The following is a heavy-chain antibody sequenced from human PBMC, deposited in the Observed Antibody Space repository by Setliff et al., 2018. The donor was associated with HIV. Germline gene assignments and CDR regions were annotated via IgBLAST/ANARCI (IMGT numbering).Heavy chain of an antibody. D-gene: IGHD1-26*01. CDR1: GFTFKIYA. J-gene: IGHJ4*02. Sequence: GGSLRLSCAASGFTFKIYAMSWLRQAPGKGLERVADIKQDGSETYYVDSVRGRFTISRDNAKSSLYLQMNSLRAEDTAIYYCARGTDYSGWFYDYWGQGTQVTVSS. V-gene: IGHV3-7*03. CDR2: IKQDGSET. CDR3: ARGTDYSGWFYDY.